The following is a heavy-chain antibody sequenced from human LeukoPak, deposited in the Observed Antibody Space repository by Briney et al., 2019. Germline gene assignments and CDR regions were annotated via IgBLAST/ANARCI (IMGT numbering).Heavy chain of an antibody. CDR2: ISYDGSNK. V-gene: IGHV3-30-3*01. J-gene: IGHJ6*02. CDR3: ARDATTVTPLPNLYYYYGMDV. CDR1: GFTFSSYA. Sequence: GGSLRLSCAASGFTFSSYAMHWVRQAPGKVLEWVAVISYDGSNKYYAGSVKGRFTISRDNSKNTLYLQMNSLRAEDTAVYYCARDATTVTPLPNLYYYYGMDVWGQGTTVTVSS. D-gene: IGHD4-11*01.